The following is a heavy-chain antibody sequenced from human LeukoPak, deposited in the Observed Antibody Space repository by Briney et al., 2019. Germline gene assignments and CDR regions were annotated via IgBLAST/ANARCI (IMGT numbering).Heavy chain of an antibody. CDR2: IYSGGST. D-gene: IGHD5-12*01. V-gene: IGHV3-53*01. Sequence: GGSLRLSCAASGFTVSRNYMSWVRQASGKGLEWVSVIYSGGSTYYAGSVRGRFTISRDNSKNTLYLQMNTLRAEDTAVYYCARVSGAYEFDYWGQGTLVTVSS. J-gene: IGHJ4*02. CDR1: GFTVSRNY. CDR3: ARVSGAYEFDY.